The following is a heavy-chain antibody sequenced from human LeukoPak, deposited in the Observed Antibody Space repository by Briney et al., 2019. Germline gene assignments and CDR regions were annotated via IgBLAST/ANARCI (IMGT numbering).Heavy chain of an antibody. J-gene: IGHJ4*02. Sequence: GGSLRFSCAASGFTFSSYGMHWVRQAPGKGLEWVAVISYDGSNKYYADSVKGRFTISRDNSKNTLYLQMNSLRAEDTAVYYCAKDRLGQTPYYFDYWGQGTLVTVSS. V-gene: IGHV3-30*18. CDR2: ISYDGSNK. D-gene: IGHD1-26*01. CDR3: AKDRLGQTPYYFDY. CDR1: GFTFSSYG.